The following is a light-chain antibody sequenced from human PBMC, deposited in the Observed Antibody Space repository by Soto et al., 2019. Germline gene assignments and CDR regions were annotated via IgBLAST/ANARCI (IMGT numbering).Light chain of an antibody. J-gene: IGKJ4*01. CDR3: HHYNNWPHT. V-gene: IGKV3-15*01. Sequence: DIVMTQSPATLSVSPGERATLSCRASQSVASNLAWYQQRPGQAPRLLIYGASTSATGVPVRFSGSGSGTEFTLTISSLQSEDFAVYYCHHYNNWPHTFGAGTKVEIK. CDR2: GAS. CDR1: QSVASN.